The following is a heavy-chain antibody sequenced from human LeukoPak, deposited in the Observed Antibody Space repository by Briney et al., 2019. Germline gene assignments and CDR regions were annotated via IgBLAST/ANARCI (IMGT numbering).Heavy chain of an antibody. Sequence: GGSLRLSCAAAGFTFRSHWMSWIRQAPGKGLEWVANTNQDGSDKQYVDSVKGRFTISRDNAKNSLYLQMDSLRAEDAGLYYCARDHVVDGLVFDYWGQGALVTVSS. CDR2: TNQDGSDK. J-gene: IGHJ4*02. V-gene: IGHV3-7*01. CDR1: GFTFRSHW. D-gene: IGHD2-15*01. CDR3: ARDHVVDGLVFDY.